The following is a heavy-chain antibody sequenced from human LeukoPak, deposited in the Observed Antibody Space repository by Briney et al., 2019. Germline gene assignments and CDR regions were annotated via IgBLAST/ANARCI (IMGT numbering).Heavy chain of an antibody. Sequence: SETLSLTCAVYGGSFSGYYWSWIRQPPGKGLEWIGEINHSGSTNYNPSLKSRVTISVDTSKNQFSLKLSSVTAADTAVYYCARAAAGDYWGQGTLVTVSS. V-gene: IGHV4-34*01. J-gene: IGHJ4*02. CDR1: GGSFSGYY. CDR3: ARAAAGDY. CDR2: INHSGST. D-gene: IGHD6-13*01.